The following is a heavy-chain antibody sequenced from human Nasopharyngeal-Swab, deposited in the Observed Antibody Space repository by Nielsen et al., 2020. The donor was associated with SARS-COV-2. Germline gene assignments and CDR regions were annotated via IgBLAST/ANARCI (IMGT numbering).Heavy chain of an antibody. CDR3: ARDRGRGYSYGSFHY. Sequence: WIRQPPGKGLEWIGRIYSSGSANYNPSLKSRFTMSVDTSKNQFSLKLSSVTAADTAVYYCARDRGRGYSYGSFHYWGQGTLVTVSS. D-gene: IGHD5-18*01. J-gene: IGHJ4*02. CDR2: IYSSGSA. V-gene: IGHV4-4*07.